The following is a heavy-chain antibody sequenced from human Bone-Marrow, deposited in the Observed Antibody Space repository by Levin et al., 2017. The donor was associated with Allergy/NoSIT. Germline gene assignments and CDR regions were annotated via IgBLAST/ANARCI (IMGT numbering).Heavy chain of an antibody. CDR3: AREGKREYTYGYWGDFDY. Sequence: PGGSLRLSCAASGFTFSSYSMNWVRQAPGKGLEWVSSISSSSNYIYYADSVKGRFTISRDNAKNSLYLQMNSLRAEDTAVYYCAREGKREYTYGYWGDFDYWGQGTLVTVSS. J-gene: IGHJ4*02. V-gene: IGHV3-21*01. CDR1: GFTFSSYS. CDR2: ISSSSNYI. D-gene: IGHD5-18*01.